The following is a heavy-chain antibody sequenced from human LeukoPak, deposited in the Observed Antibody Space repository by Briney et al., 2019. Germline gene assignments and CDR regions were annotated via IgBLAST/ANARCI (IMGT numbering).Heavy chain of an antibody. D-gene: IGHD3-3*01. V-gene: IGHV4-38-2*02. J-gene: IGHJ6*03. Sequence: SETLSLTCTVSGYSISSGYYWGWIRQPPGKGLEWIGSISHSGSTYYNPSLKSRVSISVDTSKNQFSLKLSSVTAADTAVYYCARPTYDFWSGYPYYYYMDVWGKGTTVTVSS. CDR2: ISHSGST. CDR1: GYSISSGYY. CDR3: ARPTYDFWSGYPYYYYMDV.